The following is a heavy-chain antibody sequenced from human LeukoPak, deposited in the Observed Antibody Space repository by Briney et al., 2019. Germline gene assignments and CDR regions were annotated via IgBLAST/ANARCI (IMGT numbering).Heavy chain of an antibody. CDR3: ARDPNGDYIGAFDM. V-gene: IGHV3-23*01. J-gene: IGHJ3*02. D-gene: IGHD4-17*01. CDR2: IRGGGGSA. CDR1: GFTFSAYA. Sequence: GGSLRLSCTASGFTFSAYAMMWVRQAPGKGPEWVSAIRGGGGSASYADSVKGRFTISRDNSKYTLFLQMNSLRAEDTAVYYCARDPNGDYIGAFDMWGPGTMVTVSS.